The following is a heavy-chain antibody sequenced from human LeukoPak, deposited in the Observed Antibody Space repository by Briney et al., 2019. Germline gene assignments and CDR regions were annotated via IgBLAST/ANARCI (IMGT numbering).Heavy chain of an antibody. CDR1: GYTFTSYA. J-gene: IGHJ3*02. CDR2: TTPYNGNT. V-gene: IGHV1-18*01. CDR3: ARGEPVVVPAASDAFDI. Sequence: GPVKVSCKASGYTFTSYAISWVRQAPGQGLEWMGWTTPYNGNTNYAQKLQGRVTMTTDTSTSTAYMELRSLRSDDTAVYYCARGEPVVVPAASDAFDIWGQGTMVTVSS. D-gene: IGHD2-2*01.